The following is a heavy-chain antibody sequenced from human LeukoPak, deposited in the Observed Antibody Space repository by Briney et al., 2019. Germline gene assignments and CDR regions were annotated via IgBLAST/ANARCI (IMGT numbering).Heavy chain of an antibody. CDR3: ARDETYTSGWQPNHYYYYMDV. J-gene: IGHJ6*03. CDR1: GGTFSSYA. D-gene: IGHD6-19*01. V-gene: IGHV1-69*13. Sequence: ASVKVSCKASGGTFSSYAISWVRQAPGQGLEWMGGIIPIFGTANYAQKFQGRVTFTSDDSTSTAYMELSSLRSEDTAVYYCARDETYTSGWQPNHYYYYMDVWGKGTTVTVSS. CDR2: IIPIFGTA.